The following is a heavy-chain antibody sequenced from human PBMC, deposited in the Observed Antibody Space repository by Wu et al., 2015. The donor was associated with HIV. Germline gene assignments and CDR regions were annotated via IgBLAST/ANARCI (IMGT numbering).Heavy chain of an antibody. CDR2: VIPAILTA. CDR3: ARLGPPCSTSTCYYHFDY. CDR1: GGSFNDYG. Sequence: QVQLVQSGADVKKPGSSVRVSCKASGGSFNDYGFSWVRYTPGQGLEWMGRVIPAILTATYTQKFQGRLTITADDSTTTTYMELSGLRPEDTAIYYCARLGPPCSTSTCYYHFDYWGQGTVVTVSS. D-gene: IGHD2-2*01. V-gene: IGHV1-69*13. J-gene: IGHJ4*02.